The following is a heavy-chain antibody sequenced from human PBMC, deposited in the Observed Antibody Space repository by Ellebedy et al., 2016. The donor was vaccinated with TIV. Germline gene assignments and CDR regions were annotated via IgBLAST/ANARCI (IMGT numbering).Heavy chain of an antibody. CDR2: MSGTGGRGST. J-gene: IGHJ4*02. V-gene: IGHV3-23*01. CDR1: GFSFDDYA. Sequence: GESLKISCAASGFSFDDYAMHWVRQAPGKGLEWVSVMSGTGGRGSTYYADSVKGRFTISRDDSKNTLYLQMNSLRAEDTAVYYCTKAPIGTCSGARCYPFDYWGQGTLVTVSS. D-gene: IGHD2-15*01. CDR3: TKAPIGTCSGARCYPFDY.